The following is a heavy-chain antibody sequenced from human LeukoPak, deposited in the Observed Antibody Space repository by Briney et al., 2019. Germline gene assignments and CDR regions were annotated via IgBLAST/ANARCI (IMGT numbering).Heavy chain of an antibody. D-gene: IGHD6-19*01. CDR1: GYTFTGYY. V-gene: IGHV1-2*02. J-gene: IGHJ4*02. CDR3: ARPNSSGWYVNLRY. CDR2: INPNSGGT. Sequence: GASVKVSCKASGYTFTGYYMHWVRQAPRQGLEWMGWINPNSGGTNYAQKFQGRVTMTRDTSISTAYMELRRLRTDDTAVYYCARPNSSGWYVNLRYWGQGTLVTVSS.